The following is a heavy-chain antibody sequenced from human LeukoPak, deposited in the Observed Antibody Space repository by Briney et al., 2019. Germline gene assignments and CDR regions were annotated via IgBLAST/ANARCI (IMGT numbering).Heavy chain of an antibody. CDR2: IYSGGST. Sequence: GGSLRLSCAASGFTVSSNYMSWVRQAPGKGLEWVSVIYSGGSTYYADSVKGRFTISRDNSKNTLYLQMNSLRAEDTAVYYCARDRNWNDGSFGYWGQGTLVTVSS. CDR3: ARDRNWNDGSFGY. D-gene: IGHD1-1*01. V-gene: IGHV3-53*01. J-gene: IGHJ4*02. CDR1: GFTVSSNY.